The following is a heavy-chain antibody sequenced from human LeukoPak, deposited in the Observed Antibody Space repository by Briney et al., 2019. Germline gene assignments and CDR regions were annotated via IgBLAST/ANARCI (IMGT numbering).Heavy chain of an antibody. CDR1: GYTFTGHY. CDR3: ARGVAGPYYYYYMDV. D-gene: IGHD6-19*01. CDR2: INPNSGGT. V-gene: IGHV1-2*02. J-gene: IGHJ6*03. Sequence: ASVKVSCKASGYTFTGHYMHWVRQAPGQGFEWMGWINPNSGGTNYAQKFQGRVTMTRDTSISTAYMELSRLTSDDTAVYYCARGVAGPYYYYYMDVWGRGTTVTVSS.